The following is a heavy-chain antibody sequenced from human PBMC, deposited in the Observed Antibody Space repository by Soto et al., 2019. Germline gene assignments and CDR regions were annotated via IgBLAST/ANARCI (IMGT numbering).Heavy chain of an antibody. Sequence: QVKLQESGPGLVKPSETLSLTCILSGASITTSSYYWGWIRQPPGKGLEWIGAIYYAGNTYYNLSLKSRISISVDSSRTQFSLRMTSVTAADTAVYFCVRLSTQSGYYLYNHFYMDVWGTGTTVTVSS. D-gene: IGHD3-22*01. CDR2: IYYAGNT. J-gene: IGHJ6*03. V-gene: IGHV4-39*01. CDR1: GASITTSSYY. CDR3: VRLSTQSGYYLYNHFYMDV.